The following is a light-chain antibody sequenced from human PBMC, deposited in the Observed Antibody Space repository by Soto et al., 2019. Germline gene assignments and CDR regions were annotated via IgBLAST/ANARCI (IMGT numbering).Light chain of an antibody. CDR1: SSDVGSYNF. Sequence: LTQPASVSGSAGQSITISCTGTSSDVGSYNFVSWYQQHPGKAPKLMIYEASKRPSGVSNRFSGSKSGNTASLTISGLQPEDEADYYCCSYAGSSTYVFGAGTKGTVL. CDR3: CSYAGSSTYV. CDR2: EAS. V-gene: IGLV2-23*01. J-gene: IGLJ1*01.